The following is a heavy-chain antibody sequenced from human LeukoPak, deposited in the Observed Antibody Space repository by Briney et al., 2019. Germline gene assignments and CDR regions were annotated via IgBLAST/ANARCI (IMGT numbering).Heavy chain of an antibody. CDR3: ARVVVVPDY. Sequence: PGGSLRLSCAASGFTFSSYEMNWVRQAPGKGLVWVSYISSSGSTIYYADSVKGRFTISRDNAKNSLYLQMNSLRAEDTAVYYCARVVVVPDYWGQGTLVTVSS. CDR1: GFTFSSYE. V-gene: IGHV3-48*03. D-gene: IGHD2-2*01. J-gene: IGHJ4*02. CDR2: ISSSGSTI.